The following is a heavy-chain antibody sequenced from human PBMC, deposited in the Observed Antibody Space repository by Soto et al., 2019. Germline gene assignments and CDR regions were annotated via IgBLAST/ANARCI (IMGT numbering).Heavy chain of an antibody. CDR2: INPNSGGT. D-gene: IGHD5-18*01. V-gene: IGHV1-2*04. CDR1: GYTVSSYG. CDR3: ARGTLDYSYGSGWLDY. Sequence: GPSGRISCKGSGYTVSSYGSRWVGQSPGQGLEWMGWINPNSGGTNYAQKFQGWVTMTRDTSISTAYMELSRLRSDDTAVYYCARGTLDYSYGSGWLDYWGQGTLVTVSS. J-gene: IGHJ4*02.